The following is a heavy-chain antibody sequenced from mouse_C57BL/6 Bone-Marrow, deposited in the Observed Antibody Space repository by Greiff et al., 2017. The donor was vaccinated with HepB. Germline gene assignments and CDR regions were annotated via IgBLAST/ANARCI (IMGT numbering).Heavy chain of an antibody. J-gene: IGHJ3*01. D-gene: IGHD2-10*02. Sequence: QVQLKESGPGLVQPSQSLSITCTVSGFSLTSYGVHWVRQSPGKGLEWLGVIWSGGSTDYNAAFISRLSISKDNSKSQFFFKMNSLQADDTAIYYCARKGAAYGKGFAYWGQGTLVTVSA. V-gene: IGHV2-2*01. CDR3: ARKGAAYGKGFAY. CDR2: IWSGGST. CDR1: GFSLTSYG.